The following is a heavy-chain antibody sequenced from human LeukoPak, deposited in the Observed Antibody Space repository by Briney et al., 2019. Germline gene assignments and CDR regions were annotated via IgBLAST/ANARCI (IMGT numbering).Heavy chain of an antibody. CDR1: GYTFTGYY. D-gene: IGHD1-1*01. CDR3: ARTVQEATTIDY. CDR2: INPNSGGT. V-gene: IGHV1-2*02. Sequence: ASVKVSCKASGYTFTGYYMHWVRQAPGQGLEWMRWINPNSGGTNYAQKFQGRVTMTRDTSISTAYMELSRLRSDDTAVYYCARTVQEATTIDYWGQGTLVTVSS. J-gene: IGHJ4*02.